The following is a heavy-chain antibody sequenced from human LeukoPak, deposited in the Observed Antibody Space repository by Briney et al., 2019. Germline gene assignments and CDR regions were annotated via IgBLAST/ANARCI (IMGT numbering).Heavy chain of an antibody. Sequence: GTSLRLSCAASGFTFSSYGMHWVRQAPGKGLEWVAVIWYDDGSNKYYADSVKGRFTISRDNSKNTLYLQMNSLRGEDTAVYYCAREGRGGTLVRGQGGWFDPWGQGTLVTVSS. CDR1: GFTFSSYG. D-gene: IGHD3-10*01. J-gene: IGHJ5*02. CDR3: AREGRGGTLVRGQGGWFDP. CDR2: IWYDDGSNK. V-gene: IGHV3-33*01.